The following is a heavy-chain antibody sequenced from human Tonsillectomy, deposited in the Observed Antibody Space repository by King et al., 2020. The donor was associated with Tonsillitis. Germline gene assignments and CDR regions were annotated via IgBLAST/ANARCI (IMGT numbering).Heavy chain of an antibody. V-gene: IGHV1-18*01. CDR2: ISPYSGDS. CDR3: AGVWGIVVRSMIDY. D-gene: IGHD3-16*01. CDR1: GYTFSSYD. J-gene: IGHJ4*02. Sequence: QLVQSGAEVKKPGASVKVSCKASGYTFSSYDISWVRQAPGQGLEWMGWISPYSGDSNYAQKFQGRVTVTTDTATSTAYMELRGLKSDDTAVYYCAGVWGIVVRSMIDYWGQGTPVTVSS.